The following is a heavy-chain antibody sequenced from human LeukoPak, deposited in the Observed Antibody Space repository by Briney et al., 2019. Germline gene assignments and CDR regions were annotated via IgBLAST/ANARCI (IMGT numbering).Heavy chain of an antibody. D-gene: IGHD2-15*01. CDR1: GYTFTGYY. J-gene: IGHJ5*02. Sequence: AASVKVSCKASGYTFTGYYMHWVRQAPGQGLEWMGWINPNSGGTNYAQKFQGRVTMTRDTSISTAYMELSRLGSDDTAVYYCARDLTYCSGGSCYPWGQGTLVTVSS. V-gene: IGHV1-2*02. CDR3: ARDLTYCSGGSCYP. CDR2: INPNSGGT.